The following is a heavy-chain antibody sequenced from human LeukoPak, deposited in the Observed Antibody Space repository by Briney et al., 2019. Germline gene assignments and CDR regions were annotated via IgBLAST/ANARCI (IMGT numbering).Heavy chain of an antibody. CDR2: IYSDNT. Sequence: PGGSLRLSCTVSGFTVSSNSMSWVRQAPGKGLEWVSFIYSDNTHYSDSVKGRFTISRDNSKNTLYLQMNSLRAEDTAVYYCAKDGGSGRPYYFDYWGQGTLVTVSS. CDR1: GFTVSSNS. J-gene: IGHJ4*02. V-gene: IGHV3-53*01. D-gene: IGHD2-15*01. CDR3: AKDGGSGRPYYFDY.